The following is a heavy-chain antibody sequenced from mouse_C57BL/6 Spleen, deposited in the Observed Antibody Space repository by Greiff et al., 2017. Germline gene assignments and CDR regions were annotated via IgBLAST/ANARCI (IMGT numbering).Heavy chain of an antibody. CDR3: ARDRDYHYAMDY. J-gene: IGHJ4*01. CDR2: ISDGGSYT. V-gene: IGHV5-4*01. D-gene: IGHD2-4*01. CDR1: GFTFSSYA. Sequence: DVKLVESGGGLVKPGGSLKLSCAASGFTFSSYAMSWVRQTPEKRLEWVATISDGGSYTYYPDNVQGRFTISRDNAKNNLYLQMSHLKSEDTAMYYCARDRDYHYAMDYWGQGTSVTVSS.